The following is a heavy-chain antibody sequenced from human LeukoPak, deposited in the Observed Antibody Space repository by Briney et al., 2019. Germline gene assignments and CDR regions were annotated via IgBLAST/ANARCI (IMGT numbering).Heavy chain of an antibody. CDR1: GFTFSSYA. D-gene: IGHD1-26*01. CDR2: ITSSSTYT. CDR3: ARDPYSGTYGDTYYYYMDV. J-gene: IGHJ6*03. V-gene: IGHV3-21*01. Sequence: GGSLRLSCAASGFTFSSYAMSWVRQAPGKGLEWVSSITSSSTYTFYADSVKGRFTISRDNARNSLYLQMNSLRAEDTAVYYCARDPYSGTYGDTYYYYMDVWGKGTTVTVSS.